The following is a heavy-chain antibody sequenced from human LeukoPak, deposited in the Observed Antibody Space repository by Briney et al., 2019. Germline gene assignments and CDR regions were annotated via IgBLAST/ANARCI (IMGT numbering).Heavy chain of an antibody. V-gene: IGHV3-48*03. CDR3: ARVGSSLLNWFDP. D-gene: IGHD6-6*01. J-gene: IGHJ5*02. CDR1: GFTFSSYE. Sequence: GGSLRLPCAASGFTFSSYEMNWVRQAPGKGLGWVSYISSSGSTIYYADSVKGRFTISRDNAKNSLYLQMNSLRAEDTAVYYCARVGSSLLNWFDPWGQGTLVTVSS. CDR2: ISSSGSTI.